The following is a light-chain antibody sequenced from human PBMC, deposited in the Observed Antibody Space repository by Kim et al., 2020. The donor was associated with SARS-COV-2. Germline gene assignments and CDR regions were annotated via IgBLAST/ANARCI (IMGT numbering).Light chain of an antibody. J-gene: IGLJ1*01. CDR2: YDN. CDR3: QVWDTSSEHHV. V-gene: IGLV3-21*04. CDR1: NIGGKS. Sequence: SYELTQPPSVSVAPGQTATITCGGNNIGGKSVQWYQQKPGQAPVMVIYYDNARPAGIPERFSGSNSGNTATLTISRVEAGDESDYYCQVWDTSSEHHVFGTGNKVTVL.